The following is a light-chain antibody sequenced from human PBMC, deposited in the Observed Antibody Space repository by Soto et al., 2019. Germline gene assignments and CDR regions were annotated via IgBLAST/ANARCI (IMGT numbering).Light chain of an antibody. Sequence: EMVLTQSPGTLSLSPGERATLHCRASQSLSNNIYLAWYQQKPGQSPRLLIYGASTRATGIPARFSGSGSGTEFTLTISSLQSEDFAVYYCQQYNNWPITFGQGTRLEIK. CDR2: GAS. V-gene: IGKV3-15*01. J-gene: IGKJ5*01. CDR1: QSLSNN. CDR3: QQYNNWPIT.